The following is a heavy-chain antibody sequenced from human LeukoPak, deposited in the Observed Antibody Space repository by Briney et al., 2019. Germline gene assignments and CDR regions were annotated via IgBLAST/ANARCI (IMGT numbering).Heavy chain of an antibody. CDR2: IYYSGST. J-gene: IGHJ4*02. CDR3: ASRDFWSGSDFDY. CDR1: GGSISSSSYY. Sequence: PSGTLSLTCTVSGGSISSSSYYWGWIRQPPGKGLEWIGSIYYSGSTYYNPSLKSRVTISVDTSKNQFSLKLSSVTAADTAVYYCASRDFWSGSDFDYWGQGTLVTVSS. D-gene: IGHD3-3*01. V-gene: IGHV4-39*01.